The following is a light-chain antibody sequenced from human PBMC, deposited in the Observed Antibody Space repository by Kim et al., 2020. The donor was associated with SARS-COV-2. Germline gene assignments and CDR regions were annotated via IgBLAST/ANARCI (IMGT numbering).Light chain of an antibody. J-gene: IGKJ1*01. V-gene: IGKV3-20*01. CDR2: GNS. CDR3: QQYTTSPT. CDR1: QLVSYNF. Sequence: CTEETGALFLSASQLVSYNFVAWYQQKPGQAPGLLMFGNSNRPTGIPDRFSGSGSGTEFALTSSRLEPEDFAVYYCQQYTTSPTCGQGTKVDIK.